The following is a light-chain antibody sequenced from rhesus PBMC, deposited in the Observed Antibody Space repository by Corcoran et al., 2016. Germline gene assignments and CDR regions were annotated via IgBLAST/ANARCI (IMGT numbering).Light chain of an antibody. CDR3: LQYSSSPYS. CDR1: PGISSW. CDR2: KAS. Sequence: DIQMTQSPSSLSASVGDKVTITCRASPGISSWLAWYKKKPGKAPKLLIYKASSLQSGVPSRFSGSGSGTDFTLTISSLQPEDFATYYCLQYSSSPYSFGQGTKVEIK. J-gene: IGKJ2*01. V-gene: IGKV1-22*01.